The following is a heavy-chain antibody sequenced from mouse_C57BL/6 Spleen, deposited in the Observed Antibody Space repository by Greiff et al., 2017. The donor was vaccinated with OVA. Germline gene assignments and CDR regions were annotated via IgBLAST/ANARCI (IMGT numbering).Heavy chain of an antibody. Sequence: QVQLQQPGAELVMPGASVKLSCKASGYTFTSYWMHWVKQRPGQGLEWIGEIDPSDSYTNYNQKFKGKSTLTVDQSSSTAYMQLSSLTSEDSAVYYCARYYGSSYRYFDVWGTGTTVTVSS. CDR3: ARYYGSSYRYFDV. V-gene: IGHV1-69*01. D-gene: IGHD1-1*01. J-gene: IGHJ1*03. CDR2: IDPSDSYT. CDR1: GYTFTSYW.